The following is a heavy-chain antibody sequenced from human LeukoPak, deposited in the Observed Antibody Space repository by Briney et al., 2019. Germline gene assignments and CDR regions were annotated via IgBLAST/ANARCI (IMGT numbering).Heavy chain of an antibody. CDR3: ARGTRFRGYFDY. CDR2: INHSGST. CDR1: GGSFSGYY. V-gene: IGHV4-34*01. Sequence: SETLSLTCAVYGGSFSGYYWSWIRQPPGKGLEWIGEINHSGSTNYNPSLKSRVTISVDTSKNQFSLKLSSVTAADTAVYYCARGTRFRGYFDYWGQGTLVTVSS. D-gene: IGHD4-23*01. J-gene: IGHJ4*02.